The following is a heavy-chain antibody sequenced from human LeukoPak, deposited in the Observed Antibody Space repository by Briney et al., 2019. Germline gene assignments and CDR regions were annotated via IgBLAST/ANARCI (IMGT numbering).Heavy chain of an antibody. J-gene: IGHJ6*02. V-gene: IGHV4-59*01. Sequence: SETLSLTCTVSGGSFSSYYWSWIRQPPGKGLEWIGYIYYSGSTNYNPSLKSRVTISVDTSKNQFSLKLSSVTAADTAVYYCARVGGTAGRDYYYYGMDVWGQGTTVTVSS. CDR3: ARVGGTAGRDYYYYGMDV. D-gene: IGHD1-1*01. CDR1: GGSFSSYY. CDR2: IYYSGST.